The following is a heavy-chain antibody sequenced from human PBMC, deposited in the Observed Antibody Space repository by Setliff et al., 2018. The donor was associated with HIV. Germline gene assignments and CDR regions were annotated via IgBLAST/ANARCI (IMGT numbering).Heavy chain of an antibody. CDR2: IYYSGST. V-gene: IGHV4-39*02. J-gene: IGHJ4*02. CDR1: GGSISSSSDY. D-gene: IGHD2-15*01. CDR3: AREYCSAGSCYSGR. Sequence: LSLTCSVSGGSISSSSDYWGWIRQPPGKGLEWIGYIYYSGSTYYNPSLKSRITISVDTSKNQFSLKLSSVTAADTAVYYCAREYCSAGSCYSGRWGQGMLVTVSS.